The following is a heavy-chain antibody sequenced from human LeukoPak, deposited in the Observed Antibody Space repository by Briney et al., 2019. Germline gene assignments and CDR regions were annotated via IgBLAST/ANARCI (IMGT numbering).Heavy chain of an antibody. D-gene: IGHD3-10*01. Sequence: PGGSLRLSCAASGFAFSSYAMNWVRQAPGKGLQWVGSITSTGGSTYYADSVKGRFTLSRDNSNHTVYLHMNSLRVEDTAVYYCSRDGSGSTYTPYYFDYWGQGIRVTVSS. J-gene: IGHJ4*02. V-gene: IGHV3-23*01. CDR3: SRDGSGSTYTPYYFDY. CDR2: ITSTGGST. CDR1: GFAFSSYA.